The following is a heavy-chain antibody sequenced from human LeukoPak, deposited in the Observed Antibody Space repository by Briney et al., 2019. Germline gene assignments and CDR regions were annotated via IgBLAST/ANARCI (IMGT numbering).Heavy chain of an antibody. D-gene: IGHD2-15*01. CDR3: ARGTHYCSGGSCYVWFDP. CDR2: IYYSGST. CDR1: GGSISSSSYY. J-gene: IGHJ5*02. V-gene: IGHV4-39*07. Sequence: SETLSLTCTVSGGSISSSSYYWGWIRQPPGKGLEWIGSIYYSGSTYYNPSLKSRVTISVDTSKNQFSLKLSSVTAADTAVYYCARGTHYCSGGSCYVWFDPWGQGTLVTVSS.